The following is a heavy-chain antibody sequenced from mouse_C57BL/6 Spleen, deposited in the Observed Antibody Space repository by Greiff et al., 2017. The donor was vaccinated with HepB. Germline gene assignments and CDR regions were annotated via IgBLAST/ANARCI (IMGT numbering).Heavy chain of an antibody. CDR2: IYPGSGNT. Sequence: QVQLKQSGPELVKPGASVKISCKASGYSFTSYYIHWVKQRPGQGLEWIGWIYPGSGNTKYNEKFKGKATLTADTSSSHAYMQLSSLTSEDSAVYYCARGDYGSSPAWFAYWGQGTLVTVSA. CDR3: ARGDYGSSPAWFAY. V-gene: IGHV1-66*01. D-gene: IGHD1-1*01. CDR1: GYSFTSYY. J-gene: IGHJ3*01.